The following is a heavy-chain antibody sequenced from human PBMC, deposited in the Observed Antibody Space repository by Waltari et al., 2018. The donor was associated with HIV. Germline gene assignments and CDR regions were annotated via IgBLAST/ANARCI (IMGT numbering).Heavy chain of an antibody. Sequence: EVRLVESGGGLVQPGGSLRLSCAASGFTFSSYNLNWVRQAPGRGLEWLSSISNSGSAIYYADSVKGRFTISRDNAKNSLYLQMNSLRDEDTAVYYCARDLVAPGNFFDYWGQGTLVTVSS. D-gene: IGHD5-12*01. J-gene: IGHJ4*02. V-gene: IGHV3-48*02. CDR3: ARDLVAPGNFFDY. CDR1: GFTFSSYN. CDR2: ISNSGSAI.